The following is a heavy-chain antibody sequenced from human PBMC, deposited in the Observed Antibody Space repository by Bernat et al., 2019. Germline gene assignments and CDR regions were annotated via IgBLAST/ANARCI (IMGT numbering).Heavy chain of an antibody. V-gene: IGHV4-34*01. J-gene: IGHJ4*02. CDR1: GGSFSGYY. D-gene: IGHD5-12*01. CDR3: RGYEEYSGQTGDYRYFDY. CDR2: INHSGST. Sequence: QVQLQQWGAGLLKPSETLSLTCAVYGGSFSGYYWSWIRQPPGKGLEWIGEINHSGSTNYNPSLKSRVTISVDTSQNQFSLKLSSVTAADTAVYYCRGYEEYSGQTGDYRYFDYWGQGTLVTVSS.